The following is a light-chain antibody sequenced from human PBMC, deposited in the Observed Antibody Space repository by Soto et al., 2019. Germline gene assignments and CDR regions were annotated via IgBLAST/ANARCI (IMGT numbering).Light chain of an antibody. V-gene: IGLV2-23*01. CDR2: EGI. Sequence: QSVLTQPAFVSGSPGQSITISCTGTSSDIGTYNLVSWYQHYPGKAPKLMIYEGIKRPSGVSNRFSGSKSGNTAFLTISGLQAEDEADYYCCSYAGSGTDNYVFGSGTKVTVL. J-gene: IGLJ1*01. CDR3: CSYAGSGTDNYV. CDR1: SSDIGTYNL.